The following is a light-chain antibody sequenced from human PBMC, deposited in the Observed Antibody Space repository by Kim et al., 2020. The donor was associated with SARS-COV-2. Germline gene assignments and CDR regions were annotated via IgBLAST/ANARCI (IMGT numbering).Light chain of an antibody. J-gene: IGLJ2*01. V-gene: IGLV2-14*03. CDR1: NSDVGGYNY. CDR2: DVT. Sequence: QSALTQPASVSGSPGQSFTISCTGTNSDVGGYNYVSWYQQHPGKAPKLMIYDVTERPSGVSNRFSGSKSGNTASLTISGVQAEDEADYYCSSYTGSGTFAGIFGGGTQLTVL. CDR3: SSYTGSGTFAGI.